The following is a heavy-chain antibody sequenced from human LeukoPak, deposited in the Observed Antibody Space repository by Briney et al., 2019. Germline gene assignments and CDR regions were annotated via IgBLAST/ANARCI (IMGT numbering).Heavy chain of an antibody. CDR3: AKLAAASEYSFTDV. J-gene: IGHJ6*02. CDR2: ISVSGDKK. CDR1: GFTFSTYA. V-gene: IGHV3-23*01. D-gene: IGHD2-15*01. Sequence: PGGSLRLSCAASGFTFSTYAMSWVRQAPGKGLEWVSAISVSGDKKYYAGSVKGRYTISRDNSKNTLFLQMNSLRAEDTAVYYCAKLAAASEYSFTDVWGQGTTVTVSS.